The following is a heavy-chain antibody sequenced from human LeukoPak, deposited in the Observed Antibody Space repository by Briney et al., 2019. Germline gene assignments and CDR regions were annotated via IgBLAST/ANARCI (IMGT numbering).Heavy chain of an antibody. Sequence: GESLKISCKGSGYIFTSYWIGWVRQVPGKGLEWMGIIYPGDSDTRYSPSFQGQVTISADKSISTAYLQWSSLKASDTAMYYCARHVAVAGNDYWGQGTLVTVSS. D-gene: IGHD6-19*01. J-gene: IGHJ4*02. CDR1: GYIFTSYW. CDR3: ARHVAVAGNDY. CDR2: IYPGDSDT. V-gene: IGHV5-51*01.